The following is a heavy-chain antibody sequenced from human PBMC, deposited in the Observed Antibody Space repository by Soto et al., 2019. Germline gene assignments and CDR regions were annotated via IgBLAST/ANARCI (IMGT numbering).Heavy chain of an antibody. CDR1: GYTFTSYG. CDR3: ARGSSGSYYTQYYFDY. D-gene: IGHD3-10*01. J-gene: IGHJ4*02. V-gene: IGHV1-18*01. Sequence: ASVKVSCKASGYTFTSYGISWVRQSPGQGLEWMGWISAYNGNTNYAQKLQGRVTMTTDTSTSTAYMELRSLRSDDTAVYYCARGSSGSYYTQYYFDYWGQGTLVTVSS. CDR2: ISAYNGNT.